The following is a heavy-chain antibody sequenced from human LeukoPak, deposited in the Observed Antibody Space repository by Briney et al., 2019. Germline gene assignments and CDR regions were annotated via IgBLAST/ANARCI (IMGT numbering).Heavy chain of an antibody. D-gene: IGHD3-22*01. CDR2: IIPIFGTA. CDR3: ASHNYYDSSGYYYRYYYYYMDV. J-gene: IGHJ6*03. Sequence: ASVKVSCKASGYTFTGYYMHWVRQAPGQGLEWMGGIIPIFGTANYAQKFQGRVTITADKSTSTAYMELSSLRSEDTAVYYCASHNYYDSSGYYYRYYYYYMDVWGKGTTVTVSS. CDR1: GYTFTGYY. V-gene: IGHV1-69*06.